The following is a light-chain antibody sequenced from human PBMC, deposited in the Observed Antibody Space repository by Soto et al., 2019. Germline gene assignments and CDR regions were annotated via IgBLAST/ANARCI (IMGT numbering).Light chain of an antibody. CDR2: EVS. V-gene: IGLV2-8*01. CDR1: SSDVGGYNY. J-gene: IGLJ2*01. CDR3: SSFAGNNNLV. Sequence: QSALTQPPSASGSPGQSVTISCTGTSSDVGGYNYVSSYQQHPGKAPKLTISEVSKRPSGVPDRFSGSKSGKTASLTVSGLQAEDEADYYCSSFAGNNNLVFGGGTKVTVL.